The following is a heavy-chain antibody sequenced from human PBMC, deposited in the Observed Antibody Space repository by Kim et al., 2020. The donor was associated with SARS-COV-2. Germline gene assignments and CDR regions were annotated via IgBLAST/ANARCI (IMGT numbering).Heavy chain of an antibody. V-gene: IGHV3-7*01. Sequence: GGSLRLSCAASGFTFTSYWMGWVRQAPGKGLEWVANIKNDGGEQYYLDSVKGRFTISRDNAKNSLYLQMNRLSGDDTAVYYCAKGHHIRAHGAKWGQGTL. D-gene: IGHD2-8*01. J-gene: IGHJ1*01. CDR3: AKGHHIRAHGAK. CDR1: GFTFTSYW. CDR2: IKNDGGEQ.